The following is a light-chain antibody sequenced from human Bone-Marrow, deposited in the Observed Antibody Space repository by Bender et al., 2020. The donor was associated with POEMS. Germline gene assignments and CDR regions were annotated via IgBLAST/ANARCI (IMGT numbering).Light chain of an antibody. J-gene: IGLJ3*02. CDR2: TTN. CDR1: TSTFRTYL. V-gene: IGLV1-44*01. CDR3: ASWDDSLNSCV. Sequence: QSVLTQPPSAYATPGQRITISCSGSTSTFRTYLVNWDQQFPGTAPKLLIHTTNQRPSGVTDRCSGSKSGTSASLAIIAPQSGAAADYYCASWDDSLNSCVFCGGTVVTVL.